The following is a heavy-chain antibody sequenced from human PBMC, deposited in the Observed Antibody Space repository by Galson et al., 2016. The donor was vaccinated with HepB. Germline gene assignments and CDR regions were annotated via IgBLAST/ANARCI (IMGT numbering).Heavy chain of an antibody. CDR2: IKNSNSDV. Sequence: SLRLSCAASGFTFSTYTLNWVRQAPGKGLEWVSSIKNSNSDVYYEDSVKGRFTISRDNAENSLYLQMDSLTAEDTAVYYCARRAATYDSSGYYYGADGDYWGQGTLVTVSS. V-gene: IGHV3-21*01. CDR3: ARRAATYDSSGYYYGADGDY. J-gene: IGHJ4*02. D-gene: IGHD3-22*01. CDR1: GFTFSTYT.